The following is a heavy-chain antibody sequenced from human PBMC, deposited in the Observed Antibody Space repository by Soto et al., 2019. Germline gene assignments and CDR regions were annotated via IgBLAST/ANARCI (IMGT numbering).Heavy chain of an antibody. J-gene: IGHJ5*02. Sequence: SETLSLTCAVYGGSFSGYYWSWIRQPPGKGLEWIGEINHSGSTNYNPSLKSRVTISVDTSKNQFSLKLSSVTAADTAVYYCARGGIIMVRGRHRFDPWGQGTLVT. CDR1: GGSFSGYY. CDR3: ARGGIIMVRGRHRFDP. V-gene: IGHV4-34*01. CDR2: INHSGST. D-gene: IGHD3-10*01.